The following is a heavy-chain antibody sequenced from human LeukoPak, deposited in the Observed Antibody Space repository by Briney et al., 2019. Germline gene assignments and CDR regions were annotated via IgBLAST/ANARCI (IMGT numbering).Heavy chain of an antibody. J-gene: IGHJ6*03. CDR2: IIPIFGTA. V-gene: IGHV1-69*13. CDR3: ARATEREQVPAAIYYYYYYMDV. D-gene: IGHD2-2*01. Sequence: SVKVSCKASGGTFSSYAISWVRQAPGQGLEWMGGIIPIFGTANYAQKFQGRVTITADESTSTAYMELSSLRSEDTAVYYCARATEREQVPAAIYYYYYYMDVWGKGTTVTVSS. CDR1: GGTFSSYA.